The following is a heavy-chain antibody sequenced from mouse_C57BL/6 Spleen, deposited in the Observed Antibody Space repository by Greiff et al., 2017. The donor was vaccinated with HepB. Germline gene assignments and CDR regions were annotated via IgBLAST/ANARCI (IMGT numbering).Heavy chain of an antibody. CDR2: IYPRDGST. V-gene: IGHV1-78*01. D-gene: IGHD2-12*01. CDR1: GYTFTDHT. Sequence: LVESDAELVKPGASVKISCKVSGYTFTDHTIHWMKQRPEQGLEWIGYIYPRDGSTKYNEKFKGKATLTADKSSSTASMQLNSLTSEDSAVYFCARLGVYDLGYYAMDYWGQGTSVTVSS. CDR3: ARLGVYDLGYYAMDY. J-gene: IGHJ4*01.